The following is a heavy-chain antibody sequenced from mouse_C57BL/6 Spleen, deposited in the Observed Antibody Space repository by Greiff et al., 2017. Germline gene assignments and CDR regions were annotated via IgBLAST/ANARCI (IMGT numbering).Heavy chain of an antibody. CDR3: AIEGVYDGYFYAMDY. V-gene: IGHV1-74*01. Sequence: QVQLQQPGAELVKPGASVKVSCKASGYTFTSYWMHWVKQRPGQGLEWIGRIHPSDSDTNYNQKFKGKATMTVDKSSSTAYMQLSSLTSEDSAVXYCAIEGVYDGYFYAMDYWGQGTSVTVSA. CDR2: IHPSDSDT. D-gene: IGHD2-3*01. J-gene: IGHJ4*01. CDR1: GYTFTSYW.